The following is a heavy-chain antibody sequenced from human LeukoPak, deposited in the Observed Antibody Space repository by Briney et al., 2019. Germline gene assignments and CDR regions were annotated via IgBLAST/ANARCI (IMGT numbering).Heavy chain of an antibody. CDR2: INPDDGST. V-gene: IGHV3-74*01. CDR3: LTTVETDIDAFDI. CDR1: GFTFRKYW. Sequence: GGSLRLSCTASGFTFRKYWLHWVRHAPGKGLVWVSRINPDDGSTSYADSVKGRFTISRDSAKSTLYLQMNSLRAEDTAVYYCLTTVETDIDAFDIWGQGAKVTVYS. J-gene: IGHJ3*02. D-gene: IGHD1-1*01.